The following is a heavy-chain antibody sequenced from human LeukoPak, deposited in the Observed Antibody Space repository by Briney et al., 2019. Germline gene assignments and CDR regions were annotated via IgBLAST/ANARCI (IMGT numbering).Heavy chain of an antibody. CDR3: AKDRSIAAAGRNYYYGMDV. CDR1: TFTFSSYA. Sequence: GGSLRLSCAASTFTFSSYAMSWVRQAPGKGLEWVSAISGSGGSTYYADSVKGRFTISRDNSKNTLYLQMNSLRAEDTAVYYCAKDRSIAAAGRNYYYGMDVWGKGTTVTVSS. J-gene: IGHJ6*04. CDR2: ISGSGGST. V-gene: IGHV3-23*01. D-gene: IGHD6-13*01.